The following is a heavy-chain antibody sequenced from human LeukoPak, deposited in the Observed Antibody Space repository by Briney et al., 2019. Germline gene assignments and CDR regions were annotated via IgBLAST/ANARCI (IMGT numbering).Heavy chain of an antibody. CDR3: AKVGITMIVVVTQPDFDI. Sequence: PGGSLRLSCAASGFTFSSYSMNWVRQAPGKGLEWVSYISGSSSTIYISSSSSTTYYADSVKGRFTISRDSSKNTLYLQMNSLRAEDTAVYYCAKVGITMIVVVTQPDFDIWGQGTMVTVSS. V-gene: IGHV3-48*01. J-gene: IGHJ3*02. D-gene: IGHD3-22*01. CDR2: ISSSSSTT. CDR1: GFTFSSYS.